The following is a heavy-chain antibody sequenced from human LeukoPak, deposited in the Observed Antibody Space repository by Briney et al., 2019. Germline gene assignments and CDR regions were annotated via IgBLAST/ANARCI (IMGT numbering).Heavy chain of an antibody. V-gene: IGHV4-34*01. CDR3: ARASRDTAMANYYFDY. Sequence: PSETLSLTCAVYGVPFSGHYWSDYYWSWVRQSPGKGLEWIGEISHSGNSNYNPSLKSRVTISVDTSKSQFSLNLTSMTDADTAIYYCARASRDTAMANYYFDYWGHGTPVTVSS. CDR2: ISHSGNS. CDR1: GVPFSGHYWSDYY. J-gene: IGHJ4*01. D-gene: IGHD5-18*01.